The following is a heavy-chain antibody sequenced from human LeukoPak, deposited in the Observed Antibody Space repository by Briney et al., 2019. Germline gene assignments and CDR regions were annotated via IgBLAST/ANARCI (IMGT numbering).Heavy chain of an antibody. D-gene: IGHD6-13*01. J-gene: IGHJ3*02. V-gene: IGHV3-9*03. Sequence: PGGSLRLSCAASGFTFSSYWMHWVRQAPGKGLEWVSGISWNSGSIGYADSVKGRFTISRDNAKNSLYLQMNSLRAEDMALYYCAKDIYPFNRIAAAGICAFDIWGQGTMVTVSS. CDR2: ISWNSGSI. CDR3: AKDIYPFNRIAAAGICAFDI. CDR1: GFTFSSYW.